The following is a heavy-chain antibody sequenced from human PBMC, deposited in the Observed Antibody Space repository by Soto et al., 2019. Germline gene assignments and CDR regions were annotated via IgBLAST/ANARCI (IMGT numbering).Heavy chain of an antibody. CDR3: AKDRAPYCSSTSCYNRYFDY. CDR1: GFTFSSYG. V-gene: IGHV3-30*18. Sequence: PGGSLRLSCAASGFTFSSYGMHWVRQAPGKGLEWVAVISYDGSNKYYADSVKGRFTISRDNSKNTLYLQMNSLRAEDTAVYYCAKDRAPYCSSTSCYNRYFDYWGQGTLVTVSS. D-gene: IGHD2-2*02. J-gene: IGHJ4*02. CDR2: ISYDGSNK.